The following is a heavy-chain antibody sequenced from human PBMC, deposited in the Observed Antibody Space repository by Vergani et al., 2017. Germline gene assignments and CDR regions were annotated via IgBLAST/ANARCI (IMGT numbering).Heavy chain of an antibody. CDR3: ARETRDTPSSLDY. D-gene: IGHD5-24*01. CDR1: GFTFSSYS. V-gene: IGHV3-21*01. Sequence: EVQLVESGGGLVKPGGSLRLSCAASGFTFSSYSMNWVRQAPGKGLEWVSSISSSSYIYYADSVKGRFTISRDNAKNSLYLQMNSLRAEDTAVYYCARETRDTPSSLDYWGQGTLVTVSS. CDR2: ISSSSYI. J-gene: IGHJ4*02.